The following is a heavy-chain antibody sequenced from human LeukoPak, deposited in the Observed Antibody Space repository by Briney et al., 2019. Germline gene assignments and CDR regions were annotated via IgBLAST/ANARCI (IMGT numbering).Heavy chain of an antibody. Sequence: SETLSLTCTVSGGSLGTYYWNWIRQPAGKGLEWIGRIFPTGSTSYNPSLESRVTMSVDRSKNQFSLKMKSLTAADTAVYYCARLTGPRDKWSDPWGQGILVTVSS. V-gene: IGHV4-4*07. CDR2: IFPTGST. D-gene: IGHD7-27*01. CDR1: GGSLGTYY. CDR3: ARLTGPRDKWSDP. J-gene: IGHJ5*02.